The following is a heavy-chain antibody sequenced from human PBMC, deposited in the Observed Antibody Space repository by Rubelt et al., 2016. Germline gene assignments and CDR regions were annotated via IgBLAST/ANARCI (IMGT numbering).Heavy chain of an antibody. D-gene: IGHD3-16*01. CDR3: ARGLDNYGY. J-gene: IGHJ4*02. CDR2: IFSSGST. CDR1: GGSISGSSYY. V-gene: IGHV4-39*01. Sequence: QQQLQESGPGLVKPSETLSLTCIVSGGSISGSSYYWGWIRQPPGTGLEWIASIFSSGSTSYSPSLKSRVTISVDTSKNQFSLKLSSVTAADTAVYYCARGLDNYGYWGQGTLVTVSS.